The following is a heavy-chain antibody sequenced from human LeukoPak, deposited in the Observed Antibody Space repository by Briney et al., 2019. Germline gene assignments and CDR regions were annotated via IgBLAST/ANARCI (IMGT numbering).Heavy chain of an antibody. V-gene: IGHV4-34*01. CDR2: INHSGST. D-gene: IGHD3-9*01. Sequence: SETLSLTCAVYGGSFSGYYWSWIRQPPGKGLEWIGEINHSGSTNYNPSLKSRVTISVDTSKNQFSLKLSSVTAADTAVYYCARDHYDILTGYYYSDVWGKGTTVTISS. CDR3: ARDHYDILTGYYYSDV. J-gene: IGHJ6*04. CDR1: GGSFSGYY.